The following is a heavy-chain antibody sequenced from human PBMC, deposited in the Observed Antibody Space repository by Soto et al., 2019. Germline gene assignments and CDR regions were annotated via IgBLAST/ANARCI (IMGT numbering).Heavy chain of an antibody. CDR2: IYYSGST. CDR1: GGSISSYY. J-gene: IGHJ5*02. Sequence: PSETLSLTCTVSGGSISSYYWSWIRQPPGKGLEWIGYIYYSGSTNYNPSLKSRVTISVDTSKNQFSLKLSSVTAADTAVYYCARDGYDFWSGYGNWFDPWGQGTLVTVSS. CDR3: ARDGYDFWSGYGNWFDP. V-gene: IGHV4-59*01. D-gene: IGHD3-3*01.